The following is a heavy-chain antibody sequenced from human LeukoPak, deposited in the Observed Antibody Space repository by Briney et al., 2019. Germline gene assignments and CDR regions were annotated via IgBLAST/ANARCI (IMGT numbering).Heavy chain of an antibody. D-gene: IGHD5-18*01. CDR2: IIPVFGAA. CDR3: AVGALSYGLEGQSD. V-gene: IGHV1-69*05. J-gene: IGHJ4*02. Sequence: SVKVSCKASGGTFSSYAISWVRQAPGQGLEWMGRIIPVFGAANYAQKFQGRVTITTDESTSTAYMELSSLRSEDTAVYYCAVGALSYGLEGQSDWGQGTLVTVSS. CDR1: GGTFSSYA.